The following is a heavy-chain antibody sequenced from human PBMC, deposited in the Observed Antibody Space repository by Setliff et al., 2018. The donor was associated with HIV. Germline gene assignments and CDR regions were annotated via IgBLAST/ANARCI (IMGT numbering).Heavy chain of an antibody. CDR2: IRYDGSQK. CDR1: FFTFNNYG. J-gene: IGHJ4*02. Sequence: GGSLRLSCAASFFTFNNYGMNWVRQAPGKGLKWVAFIRYDGSQKYYVDSVKGRFTISRDNSKNTLYLQMNSLRVEDTAVYYCARDRYSGSSTDYWGQGTLVTVSS. V-gene: IGHV3-30*02. CDR3: ARDRYSGSSTDY. D-gene: IGHD1-26*01.